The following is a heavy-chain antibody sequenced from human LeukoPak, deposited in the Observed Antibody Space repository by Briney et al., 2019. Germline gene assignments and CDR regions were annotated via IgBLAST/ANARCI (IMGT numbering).Heavy chain of an antibody. V-gene: IGHV3-30-3*01. CDR2: ISYDGSNK. Sequence: PGRSLRLSCAASGVTFSSYAMHWVRQAPGKGLEWVAVISYDGSNKYYADSVKGRFTISRDNSKNTLYLQMNSLRAEDTAVYYCARAPYPYCSSTSCYGLTLFYWGQGTLVTVSS. J-gene: IGHJ4*02. D-gene: IGHD2-2*01. CDR1: GVTFSSYA. CDR3: ARAPYPYCSSTSCYGLTLFY.